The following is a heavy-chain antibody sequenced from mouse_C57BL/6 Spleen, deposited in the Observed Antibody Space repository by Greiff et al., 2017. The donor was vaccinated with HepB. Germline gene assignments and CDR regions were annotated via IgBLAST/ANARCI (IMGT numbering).Heavy chain of an antibody. V-gene: IGHV5-6*02. CDR3: ARQGLSMDY. D-gene: IGHD1-1*02. J-gene: IGHJ4*01. CDR1: GFTFSSYG. CDR2: ISSGGSYT. Sequence: EVKLEESGGDLVKPGGSLKLSCAASGFTFSSYGMSWVRQTPDKRLEWVATISSGGSYTYYPDSVKGRFTISRDNAKNTLYLQMSSLKSEDTAMYYCARQGLSMDYWGQGTSVTVSS.